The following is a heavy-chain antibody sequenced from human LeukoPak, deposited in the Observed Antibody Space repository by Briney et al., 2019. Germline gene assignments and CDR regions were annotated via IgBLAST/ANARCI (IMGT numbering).Heavy chain of an antibody. CDR2: IKSKTDGGTT. CDR3: TTGIIAAAGGDY. V-gene: IGHV3-15*01. Sequence: GGSLRLSCAASGFTFSNAWMSWVRQAPGKGLEWVGHIKSKTDGGTTDYAAPVKGRFTISRDDSKNTLYLQMNSLKTEDTAVYYCTTGIIAAAGGDYWGQGTLVTVSS. D-gene: IGHD6-13*01. J-gene: IGHJ4*02. CDR1: GFTFSNAW.